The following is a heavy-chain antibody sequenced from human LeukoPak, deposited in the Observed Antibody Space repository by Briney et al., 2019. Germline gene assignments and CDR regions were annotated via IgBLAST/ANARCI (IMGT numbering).Heavy chain of an antibody. V-gene: IGHV3-30*04. Sequence: PGGSLRLSCAASGFTFSSYAMHWVRQAPGKGLEWVAVISYDGSNKYYADSVKGRFTISRDNSKNTLYLQMNSLRAEDTAVYYCARAGGSITTTWDYWGQGTLVPSPQ. J-gene: IGHJ4*02. CDR1: GFTFSSYA. D-gene: IGHD3-10*01. CDR3: ARAGGSITTTWDY. CDR2: ISYDGSNK.